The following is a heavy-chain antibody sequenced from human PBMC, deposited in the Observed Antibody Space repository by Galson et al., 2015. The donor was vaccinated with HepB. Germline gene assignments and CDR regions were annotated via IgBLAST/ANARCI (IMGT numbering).Heavy chain of an antibody. CDR2: IDPRDSYT. V-gene: IGHV5-10-1*01. Sequence: AEVKKPGESLEISCKGSEFSFTSYWIGWVRQMPGKGLEWMGRIDPRDSYTNYSPSFQSRVTISSDKSISTAYLQWSSLNASDTAMYYCARHRPYRSACDFWGPGTLVTVSS. J-gene: IGHJ4*02. CDR1: EFSFTSYW. CDR3: ARHRPYRSACDF. D-gene: IGHD6-19*01.